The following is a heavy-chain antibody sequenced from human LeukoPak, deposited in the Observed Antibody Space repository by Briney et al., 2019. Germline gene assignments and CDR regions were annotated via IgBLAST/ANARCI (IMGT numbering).Heavy chain of an antibody. CDR3: ARDQGQQLVNYFDY. Sequence: GGSLRLSCAASGFTISSYAMHWVRQAPGKGLEWVAVISYDGSNKYYADSVKGRFTISRDNSKNTLYLQMNSLRAEDTAVYYCARDQGQQLVNYFDYWGQGTLVTVSS. CDR2: ISYDGSNK. D-gene: IGHD6-13*01. V-gene: IGHV3-30*04. J-gene: IGHJ4*02. CDR1: GFTISSYA.